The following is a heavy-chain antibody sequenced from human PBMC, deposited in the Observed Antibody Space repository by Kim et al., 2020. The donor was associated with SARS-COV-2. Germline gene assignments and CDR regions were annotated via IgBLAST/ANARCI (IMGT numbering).Heavy chain of an antibody. CDR3: ARVAPITMVRGVIPYYYYGMDV. J-gene: IGHJ6*02. V-gene: IGHV3-7*03. Sequence: GGSLRLSCAASGFTFSSYWMSWVRQAPGKGLEWVANIKQDGSEKYYVDSVKGRFTISRDNAKNSLYLQMNSLRAEDTAVYYCARVAPITMVRGVIPYYYYGMDVWGQGPRSPSP. CDR1: GFTFSSYW. CDR2: IKQDGSEK. D-gene: IGHD3-10*01.